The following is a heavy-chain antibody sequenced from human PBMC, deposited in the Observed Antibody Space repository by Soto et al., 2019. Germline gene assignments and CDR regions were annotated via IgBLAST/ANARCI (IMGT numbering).Heavy chain of an antibody. Sequence: NPSETLSLTGAVCGGAFSGYDWSWIRHPPGKGLEWMGEINHSGSTNYNPSLKSRVTISVDTSKNQFSLKLSSVTAADTAVYYCARGDAIVVVPAAMADYYYYYGMDVWGQGTTVTVSS. CDR2: INHSGST. V-gene: IGHV4-34*01. D-gene: IGHD2-2*01. J-gene: IGHJ6*02. CDR1: GGAFSGYD. CDR3: ARGDAIVVVPAAMADYYYYYGMDV.